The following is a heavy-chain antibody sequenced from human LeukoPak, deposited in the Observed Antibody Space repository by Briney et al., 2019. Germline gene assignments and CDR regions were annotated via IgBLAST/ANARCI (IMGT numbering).Heavy chain of an antibody. Sequence: GGSLRLSCAASGFTVSSNYMSWVRQAPGKGLEWVGRIKSKTDGGTTDYAAPVEGRFTISRDDSKNTLYLQMNSLKTEDTAVYYCTTLDIVVVPASDYWGQGTLVTVSS. CDR2: IKSKTDGGTT. V-gene: IGHV3-15*01. D-gene: IGHD2-2*03. CDR1: GFTVSSNY. CDR3: TTLDIVVVPASDY. J-gene: IGHJ4*02.